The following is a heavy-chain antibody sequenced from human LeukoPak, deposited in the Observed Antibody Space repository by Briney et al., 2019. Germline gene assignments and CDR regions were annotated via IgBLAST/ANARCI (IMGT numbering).Heavy chain of an antibody. CDR3: ARARLYYDSSGYSYNWFDP. CDR1: GFTSFNFP. J-gene: IGHJ5*02. CDR2: IRSDGTI. V-gene: IGHV3-69-1*01. Sequence: GGSLRLSCEASGFTSFNFPMNWVRKAPGKGLEWVSHIRSDGTITYADSVKGRFTISRDNAKNTLYLQMNSLRAEDTAVYYCARARLYYDSSGYSYNWFDPWGQGTLVTVSS. D-gene: IGHD3-22*01.